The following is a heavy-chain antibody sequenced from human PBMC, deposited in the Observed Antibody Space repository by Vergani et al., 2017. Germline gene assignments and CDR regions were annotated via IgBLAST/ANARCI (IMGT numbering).Heavy chain of an antibody. J-gene: IGHJ2*01. CDR2: ISGSGGST. CDR3: ANLVGDYGYFDL. Sequence: EVQLVESGGGLVQPGGSQRLYCAASGFALSTYSMHWVRQAPGKGLEWVSAISGSGGSTYYADSVKGRFTISRDNSKNTLYLQMNSLRAEDTAVYYCANLVGDYGYFDLWGRGTLVTVSS. V-gene: IGHV3-23*04. CDR1: GFALSTYS. D-gene: IGHD4-17*01.